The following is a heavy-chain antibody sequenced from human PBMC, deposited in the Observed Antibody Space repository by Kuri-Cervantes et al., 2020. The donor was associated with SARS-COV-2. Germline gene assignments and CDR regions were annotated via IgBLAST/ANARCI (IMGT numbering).Heavy chain of an antibody. CDR3: AREAFPSPAYSSGWYH. V-gene: IGHV1-69*13. D-gene: IGHD6-19*01. J-gene: IGHJ5*02. Sequence: SVKVSCKASGGTFSSYAISWVRQAPGQGLEWMGGIIPIFGTANYAQKFQGRVTITADESTSTAYMELSSLRSEDTAIYYCAREAFPSPAYSSGWYHWGQGSPVTVSS. CDR2: IIPIFGTA. CDR1: GGTFSSYA.